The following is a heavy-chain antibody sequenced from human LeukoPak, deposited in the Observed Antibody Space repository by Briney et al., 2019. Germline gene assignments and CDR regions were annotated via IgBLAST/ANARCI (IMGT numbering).Heavy chain of an antibody. J-gene: IGHJ2*01. Sequence: GGSLRLSCAVSGFTVSTNYMSWIRQAPGKGLEWVSILYSGGDIYYTDSVKGRFTISRDNSRNTLYLQMNTLRVEDSAVYYCARDRAPPTSWYFDLWGRGTLVTVS. CDR1: GFTVSTNY. V-gene: IGHV3-53*01. D-gene: IGHD3-10*01. CDR2: LYSGGDI. CDR3: ARDRAPPTSWYFDL.